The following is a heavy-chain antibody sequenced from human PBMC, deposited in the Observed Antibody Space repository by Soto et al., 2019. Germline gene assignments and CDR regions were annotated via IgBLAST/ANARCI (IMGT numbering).Heavy chain of an antibody. J-gene: IGHJ6*03. Sequence: SETLSLTCAVYGGSFSGYYWSWIRQPPGKGLEWIGEINHSGSTNYNPSLKSRVTISVDTSKNQFSLKLSSVTAADTAVYYCARAKTWRGYWGGNYYYMDVWGKGTTVTVSS. CDR1: GGSFSGYY. V-gene: IGHV4-34*01. D-gene: IGHD3-3*01. CDR3: ARAKTWRGYWGGNYYYMDV. CDR2: INHSGST.